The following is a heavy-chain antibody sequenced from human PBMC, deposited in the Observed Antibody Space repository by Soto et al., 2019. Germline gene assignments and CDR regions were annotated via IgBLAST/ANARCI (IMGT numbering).Heavy chain of an antibody. V-gene: IGHV3-23*01. CDR3: AKIICTTNCYDY. Sequence: GGSLRLSCTASGFTFSSYAMSGVRQAPGKGLEWVSSINGGGGTTNYADSVKGRFTISRDNSKNTMYLQMNSLRAEDTALYFCAKIICTTNCYDYWGQGTLVTVSS. D-gene: IGHD2-2*01. J-gene: IGHJ4*02. CDR1: GFTFSSYA. CDR2: INGGGGTT.